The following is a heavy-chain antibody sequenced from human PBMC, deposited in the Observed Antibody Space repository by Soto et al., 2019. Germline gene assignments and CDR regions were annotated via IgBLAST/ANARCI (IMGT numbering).Heavy chain of an antibody. D-gene: IGHD6-19*01. V-gene: IGHV1-58*01. Sequence: SVKVSCKASGFTFTSSAVQWVRQARGQRLEWIGWIVVGSGNTNYAQKFQERVTITRDMSTSTAYMELSSLRSEDTAVYHCAADGSIAVAGTGAMDVWGQGTTVTVSS. CDR1: GFTFTSSA. J-gene: IGHJ6*02. CDR3: AADGSIAVAGTGAMDV. CDR2: IVVGSGNT.